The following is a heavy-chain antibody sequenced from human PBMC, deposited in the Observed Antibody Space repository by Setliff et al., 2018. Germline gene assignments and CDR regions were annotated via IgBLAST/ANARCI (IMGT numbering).Heavy chain of an antibody. CDR1: GASVSGNSYY. Sequence: SETLSLTCTVSGASVSGNSYYWGWIRQPPGKGLEWIGSMYYGGGGSTYYNASLKSRVTISVDTSKNQFSLKLNSVTAADTAVYYCARAPRYFDPTGSYLDYWGQGTLVTVSS. J-gene: IGHJ4*02. V-gene: IGHV4-39*07. CDR3: ARAPRYFDPTGSYLDY. CDR2: MYYGGGGST. D-gene: IGHD3-9*01.